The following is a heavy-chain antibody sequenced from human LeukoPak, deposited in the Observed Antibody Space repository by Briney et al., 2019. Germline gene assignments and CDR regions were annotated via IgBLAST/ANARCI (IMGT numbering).Heavy chain of an antibody. CDR3: ARALRGSRGYSSSSVNYGMDV. CDR2: IYYSGST. V-gene: IGHV4-39*07. CDR1: GGSISSSSYY. Sequence: SETLSLTCTVSGGSISSSSYYWGWIRQPPGKGLEWIGSIYYSGSTYYTPSLTSRVTISVATSKNQFSLKLSSATAADTAVYYCARALRGSRGYSSSSVNYGMDVWGQGTTVTVSS. D-gene: IGHD6-6*01. J-gene: IGHJ6*02.